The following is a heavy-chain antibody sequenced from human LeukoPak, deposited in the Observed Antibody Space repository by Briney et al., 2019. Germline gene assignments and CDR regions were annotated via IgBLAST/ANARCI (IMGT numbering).Heavy chain of an antibody. J-gene: IGHJ4*02. CDR2: MNPNSGNT. Sequence: ASVKVSCKASGYTFTGYYMHWVRQATGQGLEWMGWMNPNSGNTGYAQKFQGRVTMTRNTSISTAYMELSSLRSEDTAVYYCARGVPPEYYDFWSGYYFDYWGQGTLVTVSS. CDR3: ARGVPPEYYDFWSGYYFDY. CDR1: GYTFTGYY. D-gene: IGHD3-3*01. V-gene: IGHV1-8*02.